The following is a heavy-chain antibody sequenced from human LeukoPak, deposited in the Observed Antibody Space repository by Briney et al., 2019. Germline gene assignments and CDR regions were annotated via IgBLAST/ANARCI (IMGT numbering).Heavy chain of an antibody. Sequence: PGGSLRLSCAASGFTFSSYGMPWVRQAPGKGLEWVAFIRYDGSNRYYADSVKGRFTISRDNSKNPLYLHMNSLRPEDTALHYCARGGYSGYEDAFDIWGQGTMVTVSS. D-gene: IGHD5-12*01. J-gene: IGHJ3*02. CDR1: GFTFSSYG. CDR3: ARGGYSGYEDAFDI. V-gene: IGHV3-30*02. CDR2: IRYDGSNR.